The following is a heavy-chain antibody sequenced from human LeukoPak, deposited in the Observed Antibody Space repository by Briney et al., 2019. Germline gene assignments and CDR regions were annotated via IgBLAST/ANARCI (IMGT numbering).Heavy chain of an antibody. CDR2: ISYDGGNK. CDR1: GFTFSSYA. D-gene: IGHD6-19*01. V-gene: IGHV3-30-3*01. J-gene: IGHJ4*02. CDR3: AGGDRNGWYFYY. Sequence: GGSLRLSCAASGFTFSSYAMHWVRQAPGKGLEWVTIISYDGGNKYYADFVKGRFTISRDNAKNSLYLQMSSLRAEDTALYYCAGGDRNGWYFYYWGQGTLVTVSS.